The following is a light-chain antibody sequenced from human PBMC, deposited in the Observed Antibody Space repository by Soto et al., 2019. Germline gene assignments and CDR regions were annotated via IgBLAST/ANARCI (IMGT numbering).Light chain of an antibody. V-gene: IGKV1-5*03. J-gene: IGKJ1*01. CDR1: QSVSIW. CDR3: QQHHEYAAWT. Sequence: DIQMTQSPSTLSASVGDRVTITCRACQSVSIWLAWYQQKPGKAPNLLIYKASSLQSGVPSRFSGSGSGTEFTLTISGLQPEDSATYYCQQHHEYAAWTFGQGTKV. CDR2: KAS.